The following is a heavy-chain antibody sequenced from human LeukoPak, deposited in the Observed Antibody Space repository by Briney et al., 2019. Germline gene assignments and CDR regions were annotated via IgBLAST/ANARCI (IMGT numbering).Heavy chain of an antibody. CDR1: GFTLSSYW. CDR3: ARYCSGVSCYSGYDY. D-gene: IGHD2-15*01. J-gene: IGHJ4*02. Sequence: GGSLRLSCAASGFTLSSYWMHWVRQAPGKGLLWVSHINGDGSTTNYADPVKGRFTIFRDIDKNTLYLQMNSLRAEDTAVYYCARYCSGVSCYSGYDYWGQGTLVTVSS. V-gene: IGHV3-74*01. CDR2: INGDGSTT.